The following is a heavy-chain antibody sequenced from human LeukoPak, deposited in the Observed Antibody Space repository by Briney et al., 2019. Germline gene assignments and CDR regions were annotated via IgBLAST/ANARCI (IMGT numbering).Heavy chain of an antibody. CDR3: ALVRVNYYGMDV. J-gene: IGHJ6*02. D-gene: IGHD3-10*01. CDR2: IIPIFGIA. V-gene: IGHV1-69*04. Sequence: SVKVSCKASGGTFSSYAISWVRQAPGQGLEWMGRIIPIFGIANYAQKFQGRVTITADKSTSAAYMELSSLRSEDTAVYYCALVRVNYYGMDVWGQGTTVTVSS. CDR1: GGTFSSYA.